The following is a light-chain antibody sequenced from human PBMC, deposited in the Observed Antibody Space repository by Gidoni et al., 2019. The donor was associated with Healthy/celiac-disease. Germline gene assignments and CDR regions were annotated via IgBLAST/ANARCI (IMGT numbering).Light chain of an antibody. CDR1: QSLLHSNGYNY. V-gene: IGKV2-28*01. Sequence: DMVMTQSPLSLPVTPGEPASIACRSSQSLLHSNGYNYLDWYLQKPGQSPQLLIYLGSTRASGVPDRFSGSGSGTDFTLKISRVEAEDVGYYYCMQALQTLRTFGQGTKVEIK. J-gene: IGKJ1*01. CDR3: MQALQTLRT. CDR2: LGS.